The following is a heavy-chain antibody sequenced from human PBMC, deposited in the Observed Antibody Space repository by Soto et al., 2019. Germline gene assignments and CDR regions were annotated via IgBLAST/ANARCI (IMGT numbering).Heavy chain of an antibody. CDR2: ISQSGRT. CDR1: SGSFSGFY. J-gene: IGHJ4*03. CDR3: ARAPKVSGSSQSRPDF. D-gene: IGHD6-6*01. Sequence: QVQLHQWGAGLLKPSETLSLACSIYSGSFSGFYWSWIRQRPGTRLERIGEISQSGRTNYNPSLNSRAPKSVDTSTNHSSLNLTSLTAADTAVYYWARAPKVSGSSQSRPDFWGQGALVTVSS. V-gene: IGHV4-34*01.